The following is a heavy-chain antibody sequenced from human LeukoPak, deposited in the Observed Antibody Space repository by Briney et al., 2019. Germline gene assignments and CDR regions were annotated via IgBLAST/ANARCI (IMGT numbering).Heavy chain of an antibody. CDR1: GGSISSSGYY. CDR3: ALGFCDATGCHYYYGMDA. CDR2: ISYSGST. D-gene: IGHD2-15*01. J-gene: IGHJ6*02. Sequence: PSQTLSLTCTVSGGSISSSGYYWNWIRQHPGKGLEWVGYISYSGSTDYNPSLKSRVSILLDTSKSQFSLKLTSVTAADAAVYYCALGFCDATGCHYYYGMDAWGQGTTVIVSS. V-gene: IGHV4-31*03.